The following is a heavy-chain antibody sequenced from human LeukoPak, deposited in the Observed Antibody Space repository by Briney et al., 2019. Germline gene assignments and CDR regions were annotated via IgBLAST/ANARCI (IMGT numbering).Heavy chain of an antibody. CDR3: ATGAGFGELLSLDY. J-gene: IGHJ4*02. CDR2: FDPEDGET. D-gene: IGHD3-10*01. Sequence: ASVKVSCKVSGYTLTELSMHWVRQAPGKGLEWMGGFDPEDGETIYAQKFQGRVTMTEDTSTDTAYVELSSLRSEDTAVYYCATGAGFGELLSLDYWGQGTLVTVSS. CDR1: GYTLTELS. V-gene: IGHV1-24*01.